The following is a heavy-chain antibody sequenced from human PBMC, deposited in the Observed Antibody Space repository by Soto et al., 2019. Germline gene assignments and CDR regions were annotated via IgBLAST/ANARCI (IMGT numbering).Heavy chain of an antibody. CDR1: GGSISSGGYY. D-gene: IGHD3-22*01. CDR2: IYYSGST. Sequence: KPSETLSLTCTVSGGSISSGGYYWSWIRQHPGKGLEWIGYIYYSGSTYYNPSLKSRVTISVDTSKNQFSLKLSSVTAADTAVYYCASKYYYDSSGTLDWFDPWGQGTLVTVSS. J-gene: IGHJ5*02. CDR3: ASKYYYDSSGTLDWFDP. V-gene: IGHV4-31*03.